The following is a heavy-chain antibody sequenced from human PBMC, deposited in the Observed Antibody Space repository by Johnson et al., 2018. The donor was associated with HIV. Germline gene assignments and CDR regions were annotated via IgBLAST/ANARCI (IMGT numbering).Heavy chain of an antibody. V-gene: IGHV3-30-3*01. Sequence: QVQLVESGGGVVQPGRSLRLSCAASGFTFSSYAMHWVRQAPGKGLEWVAVISYDGSNEYYADSVKGRFTISRDNSKNTLYLQMNSLRAEETAVYYCARAAYVHYDIFTGPPLEDAFDIWGQGTMVTVYS. CDR3: ARAAYVHYDIFTGPPLEDAFDI. CDR2: ISYDGSNE. CDR1: GFTFSSYA. J-gene: IGHJ3*02. D-gene: IGHD3-9*01.